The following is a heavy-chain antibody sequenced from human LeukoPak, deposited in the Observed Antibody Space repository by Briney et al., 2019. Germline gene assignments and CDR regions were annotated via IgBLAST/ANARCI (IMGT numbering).Heavy chain of an antibody. J-gene: IGHJ4*02. CDR3: ASEDTADYKGRFDH. D-gene: IGHD4-11*01. CDR2: IYEGIP. V-gene: IGHV4-4*08. CDR1: GVSINSRC. Sequence: SETLSLTCSVSGVSINSRCWAWIRQPPGKGLEWIGYIYEGIPTYNPSLKSRVTISADTSNSQYSLKLNSVTAADTAVYYCASEDTADYKGRFDHWGQGTLVTVSS.